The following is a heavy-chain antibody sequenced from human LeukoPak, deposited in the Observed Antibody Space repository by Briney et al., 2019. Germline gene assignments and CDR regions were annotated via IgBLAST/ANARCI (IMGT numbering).Heavy chain of an antibody. V-gene: IGHV3-23*01. CDR1: GFTFSSYA. J-gene: IGHJ6*03. Sequence: GGSLRLSCAASGFTFSSYAMSWVRQAPGKGLEWVSGILDSGYSTYYANSVKGRFTISRDNSNNTLYLQMNSVRAEDTAVYYCAKLGGHPLHNYYVGVWGKGTTVAVSS. D-gene: IGHD3-16*01. CDR3: AKLGGHPLHNYYVGV. CDR2: ILDSGYST.